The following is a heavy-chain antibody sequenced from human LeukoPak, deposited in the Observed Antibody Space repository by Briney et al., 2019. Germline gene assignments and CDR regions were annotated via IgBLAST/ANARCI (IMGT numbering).Heavy chain of an antibody. CDR1: GFTFSSYA. CDR2: ISGSGGST. V-gene: IGHV3-23*01. Sequence: GGSLRLSCAASGFTFSSYAMSWVRQAPGKGLEWVSAISGSGGSTYYADSVKGRFTISRDNSKNTLYLQMNSLRAEDTAVYYCAKPLLGIAVAGTGADYWGQGTLVTVSS. CDR3: AKPLLGIAVAGTGADY. J-gene: IGHJ4*02. D-gene: IGHD6-19*01.